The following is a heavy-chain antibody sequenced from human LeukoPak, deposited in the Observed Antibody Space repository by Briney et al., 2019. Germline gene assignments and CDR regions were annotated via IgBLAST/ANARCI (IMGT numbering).Heavy chain of an antibody. CDR2: IWYDGSNK. J-gene: IGHJ4*02. CDR1: GFTFSSYG. Sequence: GGSLRLSCAASGFTFSSYGMHWVRQAPGKGLEWVAVIWYDGSNKYYADSVKGRFTISRDNSKNTLYLQMNSLRAEDTAVYYCARETEVWVFDYWGQGTLVTVSS. D-gene: IGHD1-1*01. V-gene: IGHV3-33*01. CDR3: ARETEVWVFDY.